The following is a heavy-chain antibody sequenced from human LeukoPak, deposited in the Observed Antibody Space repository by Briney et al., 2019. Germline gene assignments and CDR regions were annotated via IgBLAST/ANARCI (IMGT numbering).Heavy chain of an antibody. J-gene: IGHJ4*02. CDR3: ARMYGDYYKY. CDR1: GFTFSIYW. CDR2: IKQDGSEK. V-gene: IGHV3-7*01. D-gene: IGHD4-17*01. Sequence: PGGSLRLSCAASGFTFSIYWMSWVRQAPGKGLEWVASIKQDGSEKYYVDSVKGRFTISRDNAKNSLYLEMNSLRDEDTAVYYCARMYGDYYKYWGQGTLVTVSS.